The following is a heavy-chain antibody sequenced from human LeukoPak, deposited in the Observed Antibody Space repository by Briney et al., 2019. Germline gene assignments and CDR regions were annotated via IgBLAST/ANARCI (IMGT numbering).Heavy chain of an antibody. CDR2: MYSGGDT. J-gene: IGHJ5*02. Sequence: GGSLRLSCAASGFTVCDNYMSWVRQAPGKGLEWVSVMYSGGDTYYADSVKGRFTFSRDISKNTLYLQMNGLRTEDTAMYYCARDAPQVPAAGVLASWGQGTLVTVSS. V-gene: IGHV3-53*01. CDR3: ARDAPQVPAAGVLAS. D-gene: IGHD6-13*01. CDR1: GFTVCDNY.